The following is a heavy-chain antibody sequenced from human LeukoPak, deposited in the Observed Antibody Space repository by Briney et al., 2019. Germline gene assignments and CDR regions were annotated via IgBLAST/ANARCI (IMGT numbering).Heavy chain of an antibody. CDR2: INPNSGGT. Sequence: ASVKVSCKASGNTFTGYYMHWVRQAPGQGLEWIGRINPNSGGTNYAQKFQGRVTITRDTSISTAYMELSRLRSDDTAVYYCARTTGITMVRGVYYYMDVWGKGTTVTVSS. CDR1: GNTFTGYY. D-gene: IGHD3-10*01. J-gene: IGHJ6*03. V-gene: IGHV1-2*06. CDR3: ARTTGITMVRGVYYYMDV.